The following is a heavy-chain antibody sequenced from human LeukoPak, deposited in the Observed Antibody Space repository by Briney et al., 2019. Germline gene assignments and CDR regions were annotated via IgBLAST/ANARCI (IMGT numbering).Heavy chain of an antibody. D-gene: IGHD2-2*01. CDR1: GFTFGNYG. CDR2: IWYDGSQK. V-gene: IGHV3-33*01. Sequence: GRSLRLSCAASGFTFGNYGMHWVRQAPGKGLEWVAVIWYDGSQKYYADSVKGRFTISGDNSKNTLYLQMNSLGAEDTAVYYCARPYCSSSNCPGWFDPWGQGTLVTVSP. CDR3: ARPYCSSSNCPGWFDP. J-gene: IGHJ5*02.